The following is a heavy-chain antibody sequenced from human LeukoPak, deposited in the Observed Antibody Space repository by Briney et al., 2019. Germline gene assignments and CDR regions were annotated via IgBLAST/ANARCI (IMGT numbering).Heavy chain of an antibody. CDR1: GFTFSNYA. CDR3: ARDPNDY. CDR2: ITNGAAGT. Sequence: GGSLRLSCAASGFTFSNYAMTWVRQAPGQGLEWVSTITNGAAGTFYADSVKGRFTISGDNAKNTLYLQMNSLRAEDTAVYYCARDPNDYWGQGTLVTVSS. V-gene: IGHV3-23*01. J-gene: IGHJ4*02.